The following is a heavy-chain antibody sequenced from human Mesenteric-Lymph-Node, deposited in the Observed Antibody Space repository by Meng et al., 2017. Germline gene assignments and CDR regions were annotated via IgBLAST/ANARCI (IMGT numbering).Heavy chain of an antibody. J-gene: IGHJ2*01. CDR1: GASISSHY. CDR3: ARHRRGGHCGGDCYALHYYFDL. V-gene: IGHV4-59*08. D-gene: IGHD2-21*02. CDR2: IHYSGTT. Sequence: QVQLQESGPGLVKPSETLSLTGAGSGASISSHYWSWVRQPPGEGLEWIGYIHYSGTTTYTPSLKSRVTISVDTSKNQFSLKLSSVTAADTAVYYCARHRRGGHCGGDCYALHYYFDLWGRGTLVTVSS.